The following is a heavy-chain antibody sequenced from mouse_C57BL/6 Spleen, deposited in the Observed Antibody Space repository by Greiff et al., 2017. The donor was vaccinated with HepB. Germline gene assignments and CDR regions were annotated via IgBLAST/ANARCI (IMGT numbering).Heavy chain of an antibody. CDR2: IDPEPGGT. CDR1: GYTFTDYE. CDR3: TRPIITTVVATENY. V-gene: IGHV1-15*01. J-gene: IGHJ2*01. Sequence: QVQLKQSGAELVRPGASVTLSCKASGYTFTDYEMHWVKQTPVHGLEWIGAIDPEPGGTAYNQKFKGKAILTADKSSSTAYMELRSLTSEDSAVYYCTRPIITTVVATENYWGQGTTLTVSS. D-gene: IGHD1-1*01.